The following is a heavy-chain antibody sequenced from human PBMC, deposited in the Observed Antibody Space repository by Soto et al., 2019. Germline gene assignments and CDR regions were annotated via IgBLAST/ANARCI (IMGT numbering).Heavy chain of an antibody. CDR1: GYAFTTYG. Sequence: QVHLVQSGAEVKKPGASVKVSCKGSGYAFTTYGITWVRQAPGQGLEWMGWISAHNGNTNYAQKLQGRVTVTRDTSTSTAYRDRGGLCSEDTGVYYCARGRYGDYWGQGALVTVSS. CDR2: ISAHNGNT. CDR3: ARGRYGDY. J-gene: IGHJ4*02. V-gene: IGHV1-18*01. D-gene: IGHD1-1*01.